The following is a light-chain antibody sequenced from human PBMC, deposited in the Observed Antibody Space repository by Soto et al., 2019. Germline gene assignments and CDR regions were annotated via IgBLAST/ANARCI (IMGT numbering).Light chain of an antibody. Sequence: EIVLTQSPGTLSLSPGERATLSCRASQSVSSSYLAWYQQKPGQAPRLLMYGASNRATGIPDRFSGSGSGTDFTLTISRLEPEDFAVYYCQQYGSSRFTFGPGTKVDIK. J-gene: IGKJ3*01. CDR2: GAS. CDR3: QQYGSSRFT. V-gene: IGKV3-20*01. CDR1: QSVSSSY.